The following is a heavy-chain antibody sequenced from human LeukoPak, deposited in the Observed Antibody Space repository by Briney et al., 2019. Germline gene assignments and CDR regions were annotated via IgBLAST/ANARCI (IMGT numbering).Heavy chain of an antibody. V-gene: IGHV3-7*01. CDR1: GFTFSSYW. CDR3: ARVGPRPYYYYYMDV. Sequence: HSGGSLRLSCAASGFTFSSYWMSWVRQAPGKGLEWVANIKQDGSEKYYVDSVKGRFTISRDNAKNSLYLQMNSLRAEDTAVYYCARVGPRPYYYYYMDVWGKGTTVTVFS. J-gene: IGHJ6*03. CDR2: IKQDGSEK.